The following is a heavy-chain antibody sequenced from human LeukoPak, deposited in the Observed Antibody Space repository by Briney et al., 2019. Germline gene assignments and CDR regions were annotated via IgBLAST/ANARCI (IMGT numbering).Heavy chain of an antibody. Sequence: PSETLSLTCTVSGGXISNYYCSWIRQPPGKGLEWIGYISYSGGTNYNPSLKSRLTISVDTSKNQFSLNLSSVTAADTAVYYCARGNGDYLDSWGQGTLVTVSS. D-gene: IGHD4-17*01. CDR2: ISYSGGT. CDR3: ARGNGDYLDS. CDR1: GGXISNYY. J-gene: IGHJ4*02. V-gene: IGHV4-59*01.